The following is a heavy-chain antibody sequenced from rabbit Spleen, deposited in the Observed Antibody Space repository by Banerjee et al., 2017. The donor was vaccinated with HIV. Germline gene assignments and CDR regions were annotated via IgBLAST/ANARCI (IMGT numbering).Heavy chain of an antibody. CDR3: ARAGEGGDGYLNL. J-gene: IGHJ4*01. CDR2: IDTGSSGFT. D-gene: IGHD5-1*01. Sequence: QSLEESGGDLVKPGASLTLTCIASGVSFSGNSYMCWVRQAPGKGLEWIACIDTGSSGFTYFASWAKGRFTISKTSSTTVTLQMTSLTAADTATYFCARAGEGGDGYLNLWGPGTLVTVS. CDR1: GVSFSGNSY. V-gene: IGHV1S40*01.